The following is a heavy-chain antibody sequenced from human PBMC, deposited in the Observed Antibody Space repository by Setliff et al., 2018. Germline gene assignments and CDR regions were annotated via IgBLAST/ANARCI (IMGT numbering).Heavy chain of an antibody. J-gene: IGHJ4*02. V-gene: IGHV3-23*01. Sequence: GGSLRLSCVASGFTFSSYAMNWVRQAPGKGLEWVSGITGSGAGTYYADSVEGRFTISRDNSDNTLYLEMISPRAEDTAVYYCARSPGWIPWFDYWGQGILVTVSS. CDR3: ARSPGWIPWFDY. D-gene: IGHD5-18*01. CDR1: GFTFSSYA. CDR2: ITGSGAGT.